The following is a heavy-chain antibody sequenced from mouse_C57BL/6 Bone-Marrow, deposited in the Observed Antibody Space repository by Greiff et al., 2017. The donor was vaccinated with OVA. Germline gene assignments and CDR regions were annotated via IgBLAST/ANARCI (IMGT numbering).Heavy chain of an antibody. CDR2: IWSGGST. V-gene: IGHV2-2*01. CDR3: ARGSIVTGYYYAMDY. D-gene: IGHD2-5*01. Sequence: VQLQQSGPGLVQPSQSLSITCTVSGFSLTSYGVHWVRQSPGKGLEWLGVIWSGGSTDYNAAFISSLSISKDNSKSQVFFKMHSLQADDTAIYYCARGSIVTGYYYAMDYWGQGTSVTVSS. J-gene: IGHJ4*01. CDR1: GFSLTSYG.